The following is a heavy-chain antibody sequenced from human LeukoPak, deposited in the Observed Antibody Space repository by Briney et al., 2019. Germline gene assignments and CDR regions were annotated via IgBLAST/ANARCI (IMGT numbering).Heavy chain of an antibody. D-gene: IGHD2-15*01. V-gene: IGHV3-23*01. CDR1: GFTFSSYM. CDR3: AKNLYCGGGSCYPSALGMDV. Sequence: GGSLRLSCAASGFTFSSYMMNWVRQAPGKGLEWVSSISGSGNRTYYADSVKGRFTISRDNSKNTLFLQMNSLRAEDTAVYYCAKNLYCGGGSCYPSALGMDVWGQGTTVTVSS. J-gene: IGHJ6*02. CDR2: ISGSGNRT.